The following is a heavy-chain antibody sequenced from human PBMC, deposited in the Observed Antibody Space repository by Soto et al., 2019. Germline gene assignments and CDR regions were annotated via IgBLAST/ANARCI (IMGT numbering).Heavy chain of an antibody. D-gene: IGHD4-17*01. V-gene: IGHV4-30-4*01. CDR2: IYYSGNT. Sequence: SETLSLTCTVSGASVSSGDYYWNWIRQPPGKGLEWIGYIYYSGNTYYNPSLKSRITISVDTSRNHFSLNLNSVTAADSALYYCATASNGDFDAFDIWGQGTMVTVSS. CDR3: ATASNGDFDAFDI. J-gene: IGHJ3*02. CDR1: GASVSSGDYY.